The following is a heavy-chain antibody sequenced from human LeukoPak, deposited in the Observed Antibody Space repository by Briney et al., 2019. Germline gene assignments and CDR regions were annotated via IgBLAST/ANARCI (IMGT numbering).Heavy chain of an antibody. J-gene: IGHJ4*02. D-gene: IGHD2-15*01. CDR3: ARGGVPVVAASFDY. V-gene: IGHV1-69*05. Sequence: SVKVSCKASGGTFSSYAISWVRQAPGQGLEWMGGIIPIFGTANYAQKFQGRVTITTDESTNTAYMELSSLRSEDTAVYYCARGGVPVVAASFDYWGQGTLVTVSS. CDR1: GGTFSSYA. CDR2: IIPIFGTA.